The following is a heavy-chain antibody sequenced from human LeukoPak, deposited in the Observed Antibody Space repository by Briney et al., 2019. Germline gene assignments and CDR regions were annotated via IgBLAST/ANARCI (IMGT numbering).Heavy chain of an antibody. V-gene: IGHV4-59*12. CDR3: V. Sequence: PSETLSLTCTVSGGSISSYYWSWIRQPPGKGLEWIGYIYYTGSTYYNPSLNSRGTISVDTSKNQFSLNRISVTAADTAYYMDVWGKRTTVTGSS. CDR1: GGSISSYY. J-gene: IGHJ6*03. CDR2: IYYTGST.